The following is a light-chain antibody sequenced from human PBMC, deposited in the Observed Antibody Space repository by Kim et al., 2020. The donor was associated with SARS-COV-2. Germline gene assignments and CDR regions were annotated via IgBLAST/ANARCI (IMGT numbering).Light chain of an antibody. CDR3: NSRDTSHFVI. J-gene: IGLJ2*01. Sequence: SSELTQDPAVSVALGQTVRITCQGDSLRKCYATWYQQKPGQAPVLLISGKNNRPSGIPDRFSGSSSGNTASLTIAGAQAEDEADYYCNSRDTSHFVIFGGGTQLTVL. CDR1: SLRKCY. V-gene: IGLV3-19*01. CDR2: GKN.